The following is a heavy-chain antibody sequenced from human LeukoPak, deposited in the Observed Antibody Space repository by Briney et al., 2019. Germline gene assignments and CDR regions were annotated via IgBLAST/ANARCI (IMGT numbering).Heavy chain of an antibody. V-gene: IGHV1-2*02. CDR2: INPNSGGT. J-gene: IGHJ6*03. Sequence: ASVKVSCKTSGYTFTGYYMHWVRQAPGQGLEWMGWINPNSGGTNYAQKFQGRVTMTRDTSISTAYMELSRLRSDDTAVYYCARARSTYYYYMDVWGKGTTVTVSS. D-gene: IGHD4-17*01. CDR3: ARARSTYYYYMDV. CDR1: GYTFTGYY.